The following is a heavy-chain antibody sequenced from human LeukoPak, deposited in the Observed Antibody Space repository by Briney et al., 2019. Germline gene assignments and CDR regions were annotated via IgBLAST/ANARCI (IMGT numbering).Heavy chain of an antibody. Sequence: ASETLSLTCTVSGGSISSYYWSWIRQPPGKGLEWIGYIYYSGSTNYNPSLKSRVTISVDTSKNQFSLKLSSVTAADTAVYYCARELAVAYPNWFDPWGQGTLVTVSS. CDR2: IYYSGST. D-gene: IGHD6-19*01. CDR3: ARELAVAYPNWFDP. V-gene: IGHV4-59*12. CDR1: GGSISSYY. J-gene: IGHJ5*02.